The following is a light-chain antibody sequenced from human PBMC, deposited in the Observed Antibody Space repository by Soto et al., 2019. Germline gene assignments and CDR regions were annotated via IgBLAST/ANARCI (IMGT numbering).Light chain of an antibody. CDR3: QQSYSTPLT. Sequence: DIPMTQSPSSLSASVGDRVTITCRASQSISSYLNWYQQKPGKAPKLLIYAASSLQSGVPSRFSGSGSGTDFTLTISSLQPEDFATYYCQQSYSTPLTLGGGTKVEIK. J-gene: IGKJ4*01. V-gene: IGKV1-39*01. CDR2: AAS. CDR1: QSISSY.